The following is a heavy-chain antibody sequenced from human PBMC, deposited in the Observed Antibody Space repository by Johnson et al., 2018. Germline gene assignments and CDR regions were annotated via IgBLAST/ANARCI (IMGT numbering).Heavy chain of an antibody. CDR2: IWYDGSNK. D-gene: IGHD3-22*01. Sequence: QVQLVQSGGGVVQXGRSLRLSCAASGFTFSSYGMHWVRQAPGKGLEWVAVIWYDGSNKYYADSVKGRFTISRDKSKNTLYLQMNSLRAEDRAVYYCARVLGRDSSAREAFDIWGQGTMVTVSS. V-gene: IGHV3-33*01. J-gene: IGHJ3*02. CDR3: ARVLGRDSSAREAFDI. CDR1: GFTFSSYG.